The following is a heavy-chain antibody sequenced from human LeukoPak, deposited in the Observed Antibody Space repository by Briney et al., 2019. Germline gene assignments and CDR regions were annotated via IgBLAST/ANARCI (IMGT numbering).Heavy chain of an antibody. CDR2: IYYSGST. D-gene: IGHD3-22*01. CDR1: GGSISSGGYS. J-gene: IGHJ3*02. V-gene: IGHV4-30-4*07. CDR3: ARVKYSSGYGDDAFDI. Sequence: ASETLSLTCTVSGGSISSGGYSWSWIRQPPGKGLEWIGYIYYSGSTYYNPSLKSRVTISVDTSKNQFSLKLSSVTAADTAVYYCARVKYSSGYGDDAFDIWGQGTMVTVSS.